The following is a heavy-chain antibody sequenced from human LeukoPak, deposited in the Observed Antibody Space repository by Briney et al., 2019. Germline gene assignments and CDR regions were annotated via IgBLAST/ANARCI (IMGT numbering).Heavy chain of an antibody. Sequence: GGSLRLCWAASGFTFSSYGMHWGRQAPGKGLEWVAVIWYDGSNKYYADSVKGRFTISRDNSKNTLFLQMNNLRVEDTAVYYCARDKWVVPGLPDNWGQGTLVTVSS. J-gene: IGHJ4*02. V-gene: IGHV3-33*01. CDR1: GFTFSSYG. D-gene: IGHD2-2*01. CDR3: ARDKWVVPGLPDN. CDR2: IWYDGSNK.